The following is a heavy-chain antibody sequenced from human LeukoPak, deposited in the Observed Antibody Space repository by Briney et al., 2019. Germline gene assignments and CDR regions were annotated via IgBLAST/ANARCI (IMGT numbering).Heavy chain of an antibody. CDR3: ARDLGGIYFDY. D-gene: IGHD1-26*01. V-gene: IGHV4-59*01. J-gene: IGHJ4*02. Sequence: PSETLSLTCTVPDASISGYYWSWIRQPPGKGLEWIGSIHFSGSTNYNPSLRSRVTISVDTSKNQLSLKLSSVTAADTAVYYCARDLGGIYFDYWGQGTLVTVSS. CDR1: DASISGYY. CDR2: IHFSGST.